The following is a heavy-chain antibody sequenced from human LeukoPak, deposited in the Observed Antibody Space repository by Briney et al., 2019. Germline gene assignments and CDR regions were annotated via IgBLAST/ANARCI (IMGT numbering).Heavy chain of an antibody. V-gene: IGHV3-74*01. J-gene: IGHJ4*02. D-gene: IGHD1-26*01. CDR3: AIISGSYDY. CDR1: GFTFSSYS. CDR2: INSDGSST. Sequence: LSGGSLRLSCAASGFTFSSYSMNWVRQAPGKGLVWVSRINSDGSSTSYADSVKGRFTISRDNAKNTLYLQMNSLRAEDTAVYYCAIISGSYDYWGQGTLVTVSS.